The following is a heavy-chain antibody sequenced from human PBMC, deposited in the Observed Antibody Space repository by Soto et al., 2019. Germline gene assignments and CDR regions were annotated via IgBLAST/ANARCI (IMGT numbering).Heavy chain of an antibody. V-gene: IGHV4-39*01. CDR3: ARQATTGWADWMDV. D-gene: IGHD1-26*01. CDR2: IYYSGST. CDR1: GGSISSSSYY. Sequence: SETLSLTCTVSGGSISSSSYYWGWIRQPPGKGLEWIGSIYYSGSTYYNPSLKSRVTISVDTSKNQFSLKLSSVTAADTAVDYCARQATTGWADWMDVWGQGPTVTVSS. J-gene: IGHJ6*02.